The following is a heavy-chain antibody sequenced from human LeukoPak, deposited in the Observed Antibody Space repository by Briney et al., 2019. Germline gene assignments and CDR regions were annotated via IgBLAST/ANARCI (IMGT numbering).Heavy chain of an antibody. CDR3: ARRIYGRLDY. V-gene: IGHV4-59*08. J-gene: IGHJ4*02. Sequence: SETLSLTCTVSGGXITSYYWSWIRQPPGKGLEWIGYIYSSGSTNYNPSLKSRLTISVDTSNNQFSLRLSSVTAADTAVYYCARRIYGRLDYWGQGTLVTVSS. CDR1: GGXITSYY. D-gene: IGHD3-10*01. CDR2: IYSSGST.